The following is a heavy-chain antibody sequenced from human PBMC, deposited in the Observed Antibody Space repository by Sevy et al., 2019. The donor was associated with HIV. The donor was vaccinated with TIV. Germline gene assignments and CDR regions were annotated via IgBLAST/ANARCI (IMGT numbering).Heavy chain of an antibody. J-gene: IGHJ6*03. CDR2: ISPYNGYT. CDR3: ARDDTYSDPARYHCSYMDV. V-gene: IGHV1-18*01. D-gene: IGHD1-26*01. Sequence: ASVKVSCKASGYLFISYGINWVRQAPGQGLEWMGWISPYNGYTNSAQKFQDRGTLTTDTSTSTAYMELRSLRSDDTAVYYCARDDTYSDPARYHCSYMDVWGKGTTVTVSS. CDR1: GYLFISYG.